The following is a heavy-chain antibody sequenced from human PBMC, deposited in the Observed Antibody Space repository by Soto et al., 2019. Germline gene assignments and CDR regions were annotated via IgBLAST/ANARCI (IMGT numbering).Heavy chain of an antibody. V-gene: IGHV3-30-3*01. Sequence: PGGSRRLSGAACVFTFRIYAMHWVRQAPGKGLEWVAVISYDGSNKYYADSVKGRFTISRDNSKNTLYLQMNSLRAEDTAVYYCARDHGNTVVPAAIPRYNWNYVTFILGHWGQGTLVTVSS. CDR2: ISYDGSNK. J-gene: IGHJ4*02. D-gene: IGHD1-7*01. CDR1: VFTFRIYA. CDR3: ARDHGNTVVPAAIPRYNWNYVTFILGH.